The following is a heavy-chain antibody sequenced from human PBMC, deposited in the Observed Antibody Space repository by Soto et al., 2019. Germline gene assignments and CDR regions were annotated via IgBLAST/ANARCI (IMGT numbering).Heavy chain of an antibody. J-gene: IGHJ6*03. V-gene: IGHV4-4*02. Sequence: QVQLQESGPGLVKPSETLSLTCAVFSGSVTSDHWWSWVRQPPGKGLEWIGEVYHTGRAHYSASLESRVTISVDTSKNQFSLRLSSVTAADTAVCYCVRNGFYCIDVWGKGTSVTVSS. CDR1: SGSVTSDHW. CDR3: VRNGFYCIDV. CDR2: VYHTGRA. D-gene: IGHD2-15*01.